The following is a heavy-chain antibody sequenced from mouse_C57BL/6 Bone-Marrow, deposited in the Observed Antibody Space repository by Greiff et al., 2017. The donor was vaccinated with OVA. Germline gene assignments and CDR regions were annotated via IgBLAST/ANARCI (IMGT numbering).Heavy chain of an antibody. CDR3: APSMVTTRGGFAY. D-gene: IGHD2-2*01. J-gene: IGHJ3*01. V-gene: IGHV1-53*01. Sequence: VQLQQPGTELVKPGASVKLSCKASGYTFTSYWMHWVKQRPGQGLEWIGNINPSNGGTNYNEKFKSKATLTVDKSSSTAYMQRSSLTSEDSAVYYCAPSMVTTRGGFAYWGQGTLVTVSA. CDR1: GYTFTSYW. CDR2: INPSNGGT.